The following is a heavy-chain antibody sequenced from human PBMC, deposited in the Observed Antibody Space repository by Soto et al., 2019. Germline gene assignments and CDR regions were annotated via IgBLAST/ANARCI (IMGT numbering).Heavy chain of an antibody. V-gene: IGHV3-23*01. J-gene: IGHJ4*02. CDR1: GFTFSSYA. CDR2: ISGSVGTT. Sequence: EVQLLESGGGLVQPGGSLRLSCEASGFTFSSYAMSWVRQAPGKGLEWVSVISGSVGTTYYADSVKGRFTISRDNSKNTLYLQMNNLSAEDTAVYYGAKDHLFSGWTSGGYFDYWGQGALVTVSS. CDR3: AKDHLFSGWTSGGYFDY. D-gene: IGHD6-19*01.